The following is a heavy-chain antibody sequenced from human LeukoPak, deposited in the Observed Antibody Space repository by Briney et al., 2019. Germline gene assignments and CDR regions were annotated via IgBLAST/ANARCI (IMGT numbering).Heavy chain of an antibody. Sequence: ASVEVSCKASGYTFSGYQVHWLRQAPGQGLEWMGRMNPSSGVTNYAQKFQGRVTMTRDTSINTAYLDLSALKSDDTAVYYCASRAASVTLGYWGQGTLVTVSS. CDR1: GYTFSGYQ. D-gene: IGHD2-15*01. CDR2: MNPSSGVT. V-gene: IGHV1-2*06. J-gene: IGHJ4*02. CDR3: ASRAASVTLGY.